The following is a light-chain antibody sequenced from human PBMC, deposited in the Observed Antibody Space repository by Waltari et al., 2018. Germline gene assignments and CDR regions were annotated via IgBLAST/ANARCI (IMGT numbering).Light chain of an antibody. Sequence: SFVLTQAPSVSVAPGQTARITCGGNHIGAYGARWYHQHPGQAPVLVVYDNSDRPSGIPERFSGSSSANTATLTISRVEAGDEADYYCQVWAGSDYDVAFGGGTKL. J-gene: IGLJ2*01. CDR1: HIGAYG. V-gene: IGLV3-21*02. CDR2: DNS. CDR3: QVWAGSDYDVA.